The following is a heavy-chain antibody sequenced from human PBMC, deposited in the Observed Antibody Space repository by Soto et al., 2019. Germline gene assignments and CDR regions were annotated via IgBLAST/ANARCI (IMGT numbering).Heavy chain of an antibody. CDR1: GFTFDDFA. V-gene: IGHV3-43D*04. D-gene: IGHD4-17*01. CDR2: VNWDGDTT. Sequence: GGSLRLSCAASGFTFDDFAMCWVRQVPGKGLEWISLVNWDGDTTFYADSVKGRFIISRDNSKNSVYLQMNSLRSEDSAMYYCAKGATVTTHYQYYGMDAWGQGTTVTVSS. CDR3: AKGATVTTHYQYYGMDA. J-gene: IGHJ6*02.